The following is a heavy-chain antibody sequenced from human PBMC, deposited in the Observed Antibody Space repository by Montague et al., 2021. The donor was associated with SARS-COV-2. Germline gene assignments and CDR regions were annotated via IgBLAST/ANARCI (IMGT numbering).Heavy chain of an antibody. D-gene: IGHD3-10*01. Sequence: SETLSLTCTVSGGSISSSNYYWGWIRRPPGKGLEWIGNMYYSGSTYYNPSLKSRVAISIDTSKNQFSLKLSSVTAADTAACYCARDDIVLQGVTKGMDVWGQGTTVTVSS. CDR3: ARDDIVLQGVTKGMDV. V-gene: IGHV4-39*07. J-gene: IGHJ6*02. CDR2: MYYSGST. CDR1: GGSISSSNYY.